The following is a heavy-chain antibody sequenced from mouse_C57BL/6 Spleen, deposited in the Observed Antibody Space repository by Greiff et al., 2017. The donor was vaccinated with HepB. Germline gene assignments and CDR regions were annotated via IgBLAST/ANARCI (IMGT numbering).Heavy chain of an antibody. CDR3: ARRTEGYAMDY. J-gene: IGHJ4*01. Sequence: QVQLQQSGPGLVQPSQRLSITCTVSGFSLTSYGVHWVRQSPGKGLEWLGVIWSGGSTDYNAAFISRLSISKDNSTSQVFFKMNSLQADDTAIYYCARRTEGYAMDYWGQGTSVTVSS. CDR1: GFSLTSYG. CDR2: IWSGGST. V-gene: IGHV2-2*01.